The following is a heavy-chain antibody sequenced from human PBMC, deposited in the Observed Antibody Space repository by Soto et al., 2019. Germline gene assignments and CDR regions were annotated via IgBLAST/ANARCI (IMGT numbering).Heavy chain of an antibody. J-gene: IGHJ3*02. Sequence: SETLSLTCTVSGGSISSGDYYWSWIRQPPGKGLEWFGYIYYSGSTYYCPSFQGQVTISADKSISTAYLQWSSLKASDTAMYYCARHRLEYVVADAFDIWGQGTMVTVSS. D-gene: IGHD2-15*01. CDR3: ARHRLEYVVADAFDI. V-gene: IGHV4-30-4*01. CDR2: IYYSGST. CDR1: GGSISSGDYY.